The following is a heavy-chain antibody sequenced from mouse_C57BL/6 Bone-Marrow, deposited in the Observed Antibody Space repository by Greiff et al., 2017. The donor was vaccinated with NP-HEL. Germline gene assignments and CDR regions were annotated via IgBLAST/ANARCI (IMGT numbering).Heavy chain of an antibody. CDR3: ARQGNCGSYDWYFDV. Sequence: QVQLQQSGAELVKPGASVKISCKASGYAFSSYWMNWVKQRPGKGLEWIGQIYPGDGDTNYNGKFKGKATLTADKSSSTAYMQLSSLTSEDSAVYFCARQGNCGSYDWYFDVWGTGTTVTVSS. J-gene: IGHJ1*03. CDR1: GYAFSSYW. D-gene: IGHD1-1*02. CDR2: IYPGDGDT. V-gene: IGHV1-80*01.